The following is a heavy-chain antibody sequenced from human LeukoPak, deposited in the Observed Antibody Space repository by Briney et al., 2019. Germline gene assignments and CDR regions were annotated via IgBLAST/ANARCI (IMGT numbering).Heavy chain of an antibody. J-gene: IGHJ3*02. Sequence: GRSLRLSCAASGFTFSSYGMHWVRQAPGKGLEWVAVISYDGSNKYYADSVKGRFTISRDNSKNTLYLQMNSLRAEDTAAYYCAKDRNVWGNGAFDIWGQGTMVTVSS. CDR2: ISYDGSNK. D-gene: IGHD3-16*01. CDR3: AKDRNVWGNGAFDI. V-gene: IGHV3-30*18. CDR1: GFTFSSYG.